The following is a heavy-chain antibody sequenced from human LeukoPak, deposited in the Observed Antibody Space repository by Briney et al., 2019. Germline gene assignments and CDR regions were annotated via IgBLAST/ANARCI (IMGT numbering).Heavy chain of an antibody. CDR1: GVSITNYY. Sequence: SETLSLTCTVSGVSITNYYWAWIRQPAGKGLEWIGRMYISGSTNYNPSLKSRVTISIDKPKNQFSLKLRSVTVADTALYYCARDYLVGAPLDSWGQGTLVTVSS. J-gene: IGHJ4*02. V-gene: IGHV4-4*07. D-gene: IGHD1-26*01. CDR3: ARDYLVGAPLDS. CDR2: MYISGST.